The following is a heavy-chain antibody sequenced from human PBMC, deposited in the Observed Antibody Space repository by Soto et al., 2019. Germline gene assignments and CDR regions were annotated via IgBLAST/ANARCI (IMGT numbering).Heavy chain of an antibody. Sequence: EVQLVESGGGLVQPGGSLRLSCVASGFIFNSYSMNWVRQAPGQGLEWISYIHSGSTSVFYADSVKGRFTISRDNAKNSLSLQMNSLRAEDTAVYYCGSSASPNAYWGQGTLVTVSS. CDR1: GFIFNSYS. J-gene: IGHJ4*02. CDR3: GSSASPNAY. D-gene: IGHD3-22*01. V-gene: IGHV3-48*01. CDR2: IHSGSTSV.